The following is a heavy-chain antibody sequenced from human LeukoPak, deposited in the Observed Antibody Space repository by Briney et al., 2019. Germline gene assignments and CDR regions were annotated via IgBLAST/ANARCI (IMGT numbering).Heavy chain of an antibody. CDR1: GFTFSSYS. CDR2: ISSSSSTI. CDR3: ARDCPTWGYSGSYYLFDY. V-gene: IGHV3-48*04. J-gene: IGHJ4*02. D-gene: IGHD1-26*01. Sequence: PGGCLRLSCAASGFTFSSYSMNWVRQAPGKGLEWVSYISSSSSTIYYADSVKGRFTISRDNAKNSLYLQMNSLRAEDTAVYYCARDCPTWGYSGSYYLFDYWGQGTLVTVSS.